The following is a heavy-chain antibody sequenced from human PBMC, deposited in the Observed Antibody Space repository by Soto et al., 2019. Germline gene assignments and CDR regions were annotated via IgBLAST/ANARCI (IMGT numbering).Heavy chain of an antibody. J-gene: IGHJ4*01. CDR2: ISGSDDST. V-gene: IGHV3-23*01. Sequence: GGSLRLSCASSGFTFSSYAMSWVRQAPGKGLEWVSVISGSDDSTYYADSVKGRFTISRDNSKNTLYLQMNSLRAEDTAVYYCAKRSGSSTFDYWGLGTLVTVSS. D-gene: IGHD6-6*01. CDR1: GFTFSSYA. CDR3: AKRSGSSTFDY.